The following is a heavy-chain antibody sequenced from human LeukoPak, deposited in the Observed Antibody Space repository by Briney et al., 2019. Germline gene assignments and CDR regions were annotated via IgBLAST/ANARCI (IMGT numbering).Heavy chain of an antibody. CDR1: GFTFSSYG. D-gene: IGHD2-2*01. CDR2: IWYDGSNK. CDR3: ARVRSRYCSSTSCLYDAFDI. V-gene: IGHV3-33*08. Sequence: GGSLRLSCAASGFTFSSYGMHWVRQAPGKGLEWVAVIWYDGSNKYYADSVKGRFTISRDNSKNTLYLQMNSLRAEDTAVYYCARVRSRYCSSTSCLYDAFDIWGQGTMVTVSS. J-gene: IGHJ3*02.